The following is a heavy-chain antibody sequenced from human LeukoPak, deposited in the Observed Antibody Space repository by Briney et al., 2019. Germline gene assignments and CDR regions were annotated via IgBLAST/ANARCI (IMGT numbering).Heavy chain of an antibody. CDR1: GGSISSGGYY. D-gene: IGHD5-24*01. V-gene: IGHV4-31*03. CDR3: ARSRDGYNFDY. Sequence: PSETLSLTYTVSGGSISSGGYYWSWIRQHPGKGLEWIGYIYYSGSTYYNPSLKSRVTISVDTSKNQFSLILSSVTAADTAVYYCARSRDGYNFDYWGQGTLVTVSS. J-gene: IGHJ4*02. CDR2: IYYSGST.